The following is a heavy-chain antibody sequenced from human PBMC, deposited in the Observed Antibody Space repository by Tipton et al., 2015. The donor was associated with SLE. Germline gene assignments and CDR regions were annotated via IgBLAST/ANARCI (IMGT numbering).Heavy chain of an antibody. Sequence: TLSLTCAVSGYSITSGDYWGWIRQPPGKGLEWVGSLYHRGITYYIPSLKSQVIISTDTSKNEIYLKLTSVTATDTAVYFCARDPYDSTWRNGWFDPWGQGTLVTVSS. CDR1: GYSITSGDY. CDR3: ARDPYDSTWRNGWFDP. D-gene: IGHD6-13*01. V-gene: IGHV4-38-2*02. J-gene: IGHJ5*02. CDR2: LYHRGIT.